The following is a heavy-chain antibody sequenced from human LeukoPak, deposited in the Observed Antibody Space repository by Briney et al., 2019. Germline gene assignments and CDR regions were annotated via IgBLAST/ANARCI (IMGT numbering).Heavy chain of an antibody. Sequence: PSETLSLTCTVSGYSISSGYYWGWIRQPPGKGLEWVGSIYHSGSTYYNPSLKSRVTISVDTSKNQFSLKLSSVTAADTAVYYCARGGSGSSSPSKNYYYGMDVWGQGTTVTVSS. CDR1: GYSISSGYY. J-gene: IGHJ6*02. D-gene: IGHD3-10*01. V-gene: IGHV4-38-2*02. CDR3: ARGGSGSSSPSKNYYYGMDV. CDR2: IYHSGST.